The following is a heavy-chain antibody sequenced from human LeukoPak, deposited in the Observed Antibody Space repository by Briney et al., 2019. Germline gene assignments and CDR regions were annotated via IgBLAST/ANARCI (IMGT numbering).Heavy chain of an antibody. D-gene: IGHD3-3*01. CDR2: IYHSGST. CDR3: ARAFIPIYDFWSGSYYFDY. J-gene: IGHJ4*02. CDR1: GGSISSSNW. Sequence: SETLSLTYAVSGGSISSSNWWSWVRQPPGKGLEWIGEIYHSGSTNYNPSLKSRVTISVDKSKNQFSLKLSSVTAADTAVYYCARAFIPIYDFWSGSYYFDYWGQGTLVTVSS. V-gene: IGHV4-4*02.